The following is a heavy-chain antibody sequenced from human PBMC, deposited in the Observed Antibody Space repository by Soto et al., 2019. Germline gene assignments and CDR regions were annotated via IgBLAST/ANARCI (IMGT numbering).Heavy chain of an antibody. Sequence: GPSVKVSCKVSGYTLTELSLHWVRPAPGKGLEGMGGFDPEDGETIYAQKFQGRVTMTEDTSTDTAYMELSSLRSEDTAVYYCATQEIYYDSSGRNYWGQGTLVTVSS. D-gene: IGHD3-22*01. CDR3: ATQEIYYDSSGRNY. V-gene: IGHV1-24*01. J-gene: IGHJ4*02. CDR2: FDPEDGET. CDR1: GYTLTELS.